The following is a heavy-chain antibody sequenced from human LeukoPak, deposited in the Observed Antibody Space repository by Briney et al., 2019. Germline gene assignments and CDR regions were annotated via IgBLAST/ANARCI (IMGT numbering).Heavy chain of an antibody. CDR1: GYTFISYV. Sequence: ASVKVSCKASGYTFISYVMHWVRQAPGQRLEWMGWINAGNGNTEYSQRFQGRVTITRDTSASTAYMELSSLRSEDTAVYYCARADSSGYYPAYYGMDVWGQGTRSPSP. D-gene: IGHD3-22*01. CDR2: INAGNGNT. J-gene: IGHJ6*02. V-gene: IGHV1-3*01. CDR3: ARADSSGYYPAYYGMDV.